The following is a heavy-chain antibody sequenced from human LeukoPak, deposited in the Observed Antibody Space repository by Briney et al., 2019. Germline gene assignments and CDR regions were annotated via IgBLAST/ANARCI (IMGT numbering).Heavy chain of an antibody. D-gene: IGHD5-12*01. CDR1: GFTFRSYA. CDR2: ISGSGGST. V-gene: IGHV3-23*01. CDR3: ATIPMGYSGYDDYYYYYYGMDV. Sequence: GKSLRLSCAASGFTFRSYAIHWVRQAPGKGLEWVSAISGSGGSTYYADSVKGRFTISRDNSKNTLYLQMNSLRAEDTAVYYCATIPMGYSGYDDYYYYYYGMDVWGQGTTVTVSS. J-gene: IGHJ6*02.